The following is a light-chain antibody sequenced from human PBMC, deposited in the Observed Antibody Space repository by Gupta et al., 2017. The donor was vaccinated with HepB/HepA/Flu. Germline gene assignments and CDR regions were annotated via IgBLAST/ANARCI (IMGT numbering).Light chain of an antibody. V-gene: IGLV3-25*03. J-gene: IGLJ1*01. CDR1: ALPKQY. Sequence: SYELTQPPSVSVSPGQTDRTTCSGAALPKQYAYWYQQKPGQAPVLVIYKDSERPSGIPERFSGSSSGTTVTLSISGVQAEDDADYYCQSADNSCTYVFGTGTKVTVL. CDR3: QSADNSCTYV. CDR2: KDS.